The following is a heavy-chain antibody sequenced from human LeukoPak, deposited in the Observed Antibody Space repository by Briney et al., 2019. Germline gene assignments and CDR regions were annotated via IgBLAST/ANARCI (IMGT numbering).Heavy chain of an antibody. J-gene: IGHJ4*02. V-gene: IGHV3-73*01. CDR3: TGGRYYDSSAYVF. D-gene: IGHD3-22*01. CDR2: IRNKANSYAT. Sequence: GGSLRLSCAASGFTFSGSAMHWVRQASGKGLEWVGRIRNKANSYATEYAASVQGRSTISRDDSKNTAYLQMNSLQTEDTAVYYCTGGRYYDSSAYVFWGQGTLVTVSS. CDR1: GFTFSGSA.